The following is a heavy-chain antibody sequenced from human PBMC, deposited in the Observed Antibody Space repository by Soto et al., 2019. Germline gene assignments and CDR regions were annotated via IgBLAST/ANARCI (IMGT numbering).Heavy chain of an antibody. D-gene: IGHD3-10*01. CDR1: GFTFRTYW. J-gene: IGHJ4*02. V-gene: IGHV3-7*01. CDR2: IKKDGSEE. CDR3: ARAYEWFGESHFDY. Sequence: PGGSLRLSCAISGFTFRTYWMSWVRQAPGKGLEWVACIKKDGSEEYYVDSVRGRFTISRGNAKNSLYLQMNSLRAEDTAVYYCARAYEWFGESHFDYWGQGTLVTVSS.